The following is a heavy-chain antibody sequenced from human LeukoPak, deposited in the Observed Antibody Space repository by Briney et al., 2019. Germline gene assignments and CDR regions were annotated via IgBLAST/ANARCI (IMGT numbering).Heavy chain of an antibody. J-gene: IGHJ5*02. D-gene: IGHD2-2*01. CDR2: IYYSGST. CDR3: ARAVVVPAANPFDP. CDR1: GGSISSGGYY. V-gene: IGHV4-31*03. Sequence: SETLSLTCTVSGGSISSGGYYWSWIRQHPGKGLEWIGYIYYSGSTYYNPSLKSRVTISVDTSKNQFSLKLSSVTAADTAVYYCARAVVVPAANPFDPWAREPWSPSPQ.